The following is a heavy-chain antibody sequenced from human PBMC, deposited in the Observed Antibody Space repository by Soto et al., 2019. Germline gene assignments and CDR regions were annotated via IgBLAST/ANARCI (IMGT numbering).Heavy chain of an antibody. V-gene: IGHV4-59*01. J-gene: IGHJ4*02. D-gene: IGHD2-2*01. Sequence: SETLSLTCTFSGGSISSYYWSLIRQPPGKGLEWIGYIYYSGSTNYNPSLKSRVTISVDTSKNQFSLKLTSATAADTAVYYCARDQLAGGLSYFDYWGQGSLLTVSS. CDR2: IYYSGST. CDR1: GGSISSYY. CDR3: ARDQLAGGLSYFDY.